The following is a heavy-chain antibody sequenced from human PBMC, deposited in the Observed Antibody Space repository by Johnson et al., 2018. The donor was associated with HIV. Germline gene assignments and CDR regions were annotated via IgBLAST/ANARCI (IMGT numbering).Heavy chain of an antibody. J-gene: IGHJ3*02. CDR1: GFTFSDYY. D-gene: IGHD2-15*01. V-gene: IGHV3-11*04. CDR3: ARDKGVVARPPGAFDI. CDR2: ISSSGSNI. Sequence: VQLVESGGGLVKPGGSLRLSCAASGFTFSDYYMTWIRQAPGKGLEWVSYISSSGSNIYYADFVKGRFTISRDNAKNSLYLQMNSLSAEDTAVYYCARDKGVVARPPGAFDIWGQGTIVTVSS.